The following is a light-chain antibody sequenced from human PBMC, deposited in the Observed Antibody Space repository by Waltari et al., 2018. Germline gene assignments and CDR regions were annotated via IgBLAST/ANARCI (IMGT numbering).Light chain of an antibody. J-gene: IGKJ1*01. CDR3: QHYVRLPAT. CDR2: GAS. CDR1: QSVRGS. Sequence: IVLTQSPGTLSLSPGERAPLSCRASQSVRGSLAWYQQKAGQAPRLLIYGASSRATGIPDRFSGSGSGTDFSLTISRLEPEDFAVYYCQHYVRLPATFGQGTKVEI. V-gene: IGKV3-20*01.